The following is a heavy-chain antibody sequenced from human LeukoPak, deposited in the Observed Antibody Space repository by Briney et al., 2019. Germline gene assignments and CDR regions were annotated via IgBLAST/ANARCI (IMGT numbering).Heavy chain of an antibody. CDR3: ASWWGSRDRVEAFDI. D-gene: IGHD6-13*01. CDR2: INPNSGGT. J-gene: IGHJ3*02. V-gene: IGHV1-2*02. Sequence: EASVKVSCKASAYTFTGYYMHWVRQAPGQGLEWMGWINPNSGGTNYAQKFQGRVTMTTDTSTSTAYMELRSLRSDDTAVYYCASWWGSRDRVEAFDIWGQGTMVTVSS. CDR1: AYTFTGYY.